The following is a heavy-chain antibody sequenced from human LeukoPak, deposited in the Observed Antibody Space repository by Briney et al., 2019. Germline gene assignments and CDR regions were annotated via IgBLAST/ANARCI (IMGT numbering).Heavy chain of an antibody. V-gene: IGHV4-34*01. CDR2: INHSGST. CDR1: GGSFSGYY. CDR3: ARTLYYYGNSGYYF. Sequence: SETLSLTCAVYGGSFSGYYWSWIRQPPGKGLEWIGEINHSGSTNYNPSLKSRVTISVDTSKNQFSLKLSSVTAADTAVFYCARTLYYYGNSGYYFWGQGTLVTVSS. J-gene: IGHJ4*02. D-gene: IGHD3-22*01.